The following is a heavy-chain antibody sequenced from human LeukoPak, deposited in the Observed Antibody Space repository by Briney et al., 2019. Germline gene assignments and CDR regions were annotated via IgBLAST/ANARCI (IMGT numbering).Heavy chain of an antibody. CDR3: ARDAGYCSSTSCYKVFDY. Sequence: SETLSLTCTVSGGSISSYYWSWIRQPAGKGLEWFGRIYTSGSTNYNPSLKSRVTMSVATSKNQFSLKLRSVTAADTAVYYCARDAGYCSSTSCYKVFDYWGQGTLVTVSS. D-gene: IGHD2-2*01. CDR1: GGSISSYY. V-gene: IGHV4-4*07. CDR2: IYTSGST. J-gene: IGHJ4*02.